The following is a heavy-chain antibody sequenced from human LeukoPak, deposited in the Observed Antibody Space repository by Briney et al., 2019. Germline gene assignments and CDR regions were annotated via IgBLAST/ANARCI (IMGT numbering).Heavy chain of an antibody. Sequence: ASVKVSCKASGGSFNSYGITWVRQAPGQGLEWMGRIIPILDMSNYAQKFQGRVTITADKSARTAYMEVSSLRSEDTAMYYCARDGGWLQTQNHYYYHGMDVWGQGTTVTVSS. D-gene: IGHD5-24*01. CDR1: GGSFNSYG. V-gene: IGHV1-69*04. CDR3: ARDGGWLQTQNHYYYHGMDV. CDR2: IIPILDMS. J-gene: IGHJ6*02.